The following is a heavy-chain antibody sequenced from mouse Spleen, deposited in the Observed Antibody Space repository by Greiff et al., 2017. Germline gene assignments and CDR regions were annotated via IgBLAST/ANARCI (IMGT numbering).Heavy chain of an antibody. CDR2: ISSGGSYT. J-gene: IGHJ3*01. D-gene: IGHD2-4*01. CDR3: ARHEPSSTMITTFAY. CDR1: GFTFSSYG. Sequence: EVKVVESGGDLVKPGGSLKLSCAASGFTFSSYGMSWVRQTPDKRLEWVATISSGGSYTYYPDSVKGRFTISRDNAKNTLYLQMSSLKSEDTAMYYCARHEPSSTMITTFAYWGQGTLVTVSA. V-gene: IGHV5-6*01.